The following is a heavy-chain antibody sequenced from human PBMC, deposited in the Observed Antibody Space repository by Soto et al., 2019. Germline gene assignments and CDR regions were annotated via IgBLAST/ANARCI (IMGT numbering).Heavy chain of an antibody. J-gene: IGHJ5*02. CDR1: GGSISSYY. CDR2: IYYSGST. V-gene: IGHV4-59*01. D-gene: IGHD6-19*01. Sequence: SETLSLTCTVSGGSISSYYWSWIRQPPGKGLEWIGYIYYSGSTNYNPSLKSRVTISVDTSKNQFSLKLSSVTAADTAVYYCARVRGEDSSGWHVNWFDPWGQGTLVTVSS. CDR3: ARVRGEDSSGWHVNWFDP.